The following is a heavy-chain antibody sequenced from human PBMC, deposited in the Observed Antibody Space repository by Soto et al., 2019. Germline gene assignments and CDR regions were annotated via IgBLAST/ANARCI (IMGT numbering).Heavy chain of an antibody. Sequence: QVQLVQSGAEVKKPGASVKVSCKASGYTFTSYYIHWVRQAPGQGLEWMGIINPSGGSTRYAQKFQGRVTMTGDTSTSTVYMELSSLRSEDTDVYYCARVRDGYIPFYYGMDVWGQGTTVTVSS. CDR1: GYTFTSYY. CDR3: ARVRDGYIPFYYGMDV. CDR2: INPSGGST. V-gene: IGHV1-46*01. D-gene: IGHD5-12*01. J-gene: IGHJ6*02.